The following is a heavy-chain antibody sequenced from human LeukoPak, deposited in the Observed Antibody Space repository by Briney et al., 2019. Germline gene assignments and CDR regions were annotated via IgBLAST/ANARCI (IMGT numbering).Heavy chain of an antibody. D-gene: IGHD3-3*01. CDR1: GFTFGDYA. CDR2: IRSKAYGGTT. J-gene: IGHJ4*02. CDR3: TRVVGRFLALDY. V-gene: IGHV3-49*04. Sequence: GGSLRLSSTASGFTFGDYAMSWVRQAPGKGLEWVGFIRSKAYGGTTEYAASVKGRFTISRDDSKSIAYLQMNSLKTEDTAVYYCTRVVGRFLALDYWGQGTLVTVSS.